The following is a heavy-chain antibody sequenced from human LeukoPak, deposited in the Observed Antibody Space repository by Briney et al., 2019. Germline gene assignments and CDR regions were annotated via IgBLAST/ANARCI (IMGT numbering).Heavy chain of an antibody. J-gene: IGHJ4*02. Sequence: ETLSLTCTVSGGSISSYYWSWVRQAPGKGLEWVSAISGSGGSTYYADSVKGRFTISRDNSKNTLYLQMNSLRAEDTAVYYCAKPYSGSYSFDYWGQGTLVTVSS. CDR2: ISGSGGST. D-gene: IGHD1-26*01. CDR3: AKPYSGSYSFDY. CDR1: GGSISSYY. V-gene: IGHV3-23*01.